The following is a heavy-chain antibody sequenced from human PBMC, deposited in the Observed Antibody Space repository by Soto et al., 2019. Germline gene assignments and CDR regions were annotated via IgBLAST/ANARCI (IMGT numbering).Heavy chain of an antibody. V-gene: IGHV4-59*01. CDR2: IYSSGST. Sequence: PSETLSLTCTVSGGSISNYYWNWIRQSPGKGLEWIGYIYSSGSTHYNPSLQNRVTISIDTSKNQVSLKVNSVTAADTAVYYCARDHPHSYGVYYFDYWGQRTPVTVS. J-gene: IGHJ4*02. D-gene: IGHD5-18*01. CDR1: GGSISNYY. CDR3: ARDHPHSYGVYYFDY.